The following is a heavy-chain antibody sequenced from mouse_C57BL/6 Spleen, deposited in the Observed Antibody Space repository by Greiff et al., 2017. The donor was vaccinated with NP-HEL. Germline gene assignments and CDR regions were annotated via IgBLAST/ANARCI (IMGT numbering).Heavy chain of an antibody. CDR1: GFTFSNYW. V-gene: IGHV6-3*01. J-gene: IGHJ2*01. D-gene: IGHD4-1*02. Sequence: EVKVEESGGGLVQPGGSMKLSCVASGFTFSNYWMNWVRQSPEKGLEWVAQIRLKSDNYATHYAESVKGRFTISRDESKSSVYLQMNNLRAEDTGIYYCAGLQLGGGDYWGQGTTLTVSS. CDR2: IRLKSDNYAT. CDR3: AGLQLGGGDY.